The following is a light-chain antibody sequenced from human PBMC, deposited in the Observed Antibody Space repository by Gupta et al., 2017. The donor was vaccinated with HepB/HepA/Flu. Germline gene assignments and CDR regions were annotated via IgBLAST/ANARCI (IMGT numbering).Light chain of an antibody. J-gene: IGLJ2*01. CDR2: QSD. V-gene: IGLV3-1*01. CDR1: ELGKKH. Sequence: SYELPQPPSLSVSPGQTARITRSGDELGKKHVCWYQQKPGQSPVLVVYQSDKRPAGIPERFSGSNAGNTATLTISGTQSKDEADFYCQVWDSNSNVVFGGGTKLTIL. CDR3: QVWDSNSNVV.